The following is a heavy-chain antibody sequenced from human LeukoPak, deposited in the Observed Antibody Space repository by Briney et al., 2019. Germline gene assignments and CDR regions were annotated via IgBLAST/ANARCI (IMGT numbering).Heavy chain of an antibody. Sequence: GGSLRLPCAASGFTFSTYWMAWVRQAPGKGLEWVATIKQDGGDKYYMDSLKGRFTISRDNARNSLFLQMNSLRAEDTAVYYCARERSTGALLCFWGRGTLVTVS. J-gene: IGHJ4*01. CDR2: IKQDGGDK. CDR3: ARERSTGALLCF. CDR1: GFTFSTYW. V-gene: IGHV3-7*01. D-gene: IGHD4-17*01.